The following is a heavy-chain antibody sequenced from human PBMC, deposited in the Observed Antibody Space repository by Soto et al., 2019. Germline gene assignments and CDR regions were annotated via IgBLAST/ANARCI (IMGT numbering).Heavy chain of an antibody. CDR2: ISYDGSNE. D-gene: IGHD3-9*01. CDR1: DFIFSNYG. Sequence: QVQLVESGGGVVQPGRSLRLSCAASDFIFSNYGMHWVRPAPGKGLEWVAVISYDGSNEYYSDSVKGRFTISRDNSKNTLFLQMTGLRAEDTAVYYCAKATYHDILTGYRDLDHWGQGTLVTVSS. V-gene: IGHV3-30*18. J-gene: IGHJ4*02. CDR3: AKATYHDILTGYRDLDH.